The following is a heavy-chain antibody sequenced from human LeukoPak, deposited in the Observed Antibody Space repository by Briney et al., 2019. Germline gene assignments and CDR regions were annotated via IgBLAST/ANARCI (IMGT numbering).Heavy chain of an antibody. J-gene: IGHJ3*02. Sequence: GGSLRLSWVASGLSGSRNYMKLVRQAPGKGLEWVSVMDQTCWTNYADSVKGRFSISKDSSKNSVYLQMNSLKPDDTAVYYCARDFGGYDNDGNLSGDAFDIWGQGTMVTVSS. CDR3: ARDFGGYDNDGNLSGDAFDI. CDR2: MDQTCWT. D-gene: IGHD3-3*01. V-gene: IGHV3-53*05. CDR1: GLSGSRNY.